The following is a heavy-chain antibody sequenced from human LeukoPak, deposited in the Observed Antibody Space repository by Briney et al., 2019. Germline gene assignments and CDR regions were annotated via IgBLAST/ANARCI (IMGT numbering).Heavy chain of an antibody. CDR1: GFTFSSYE. Sequence: GGSLRLSCAASGFTFSSYEMNWVRQAPGKGLEWVSYITGTGSRIYYADSVKGRFTISRDNAKNSLYLQMNSLRAEDQAVYYCARGSAFAYWGQGITVTFSS. CDR2: ITGTGSRI. D-gene: IGHD6-25*01. CDR3: ARGSAFAY. V-gene: IGHV3-48*03. J-gene: IGHJ4*02.